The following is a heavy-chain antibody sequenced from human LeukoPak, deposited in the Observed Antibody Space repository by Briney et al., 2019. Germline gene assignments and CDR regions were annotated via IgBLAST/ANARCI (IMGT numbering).Heavy chain of an antibody. CDR2: ISYDGSNK. D-gene: IGHD3-9*01. CDR1: GFTFSNYG. J-gene: IGHJ4*02. V-gene: IGHV3-30*18. Sequence: LRLSCAASGFTFSNYGMHWVRQAPGKGLEWVAIISYDGSNKYYADSVKGRFTISRDNSKNTLYLQMNSLRAEDTAVYYCAKSCLDTYYDTLTGSDYWGQGTLVTVSS. CDR3: AKSCLDTYYDTLTGSDY.